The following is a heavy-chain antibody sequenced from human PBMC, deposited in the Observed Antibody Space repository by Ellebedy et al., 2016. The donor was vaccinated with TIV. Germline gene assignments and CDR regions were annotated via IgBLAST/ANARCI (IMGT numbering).Heavy chain of an antibody. J-gene: IGHJ4*02. CDR2: INTEQNNT. CDR1: GYTFSTHD. CDR3: ARRGPELEFDY. V-gene: IGHV1-18*04. D-gene: IGHD1-26*01. Sequence: ASVKVSCKTSGYTFSTHDINWVRQAPGQGLEWMGWINTEQNNTKYAQRFQDRVTMTTDTSTSTAYLELRSLRSDDTAVYYCARRGPELEFDYWGQGTLVTVSS.